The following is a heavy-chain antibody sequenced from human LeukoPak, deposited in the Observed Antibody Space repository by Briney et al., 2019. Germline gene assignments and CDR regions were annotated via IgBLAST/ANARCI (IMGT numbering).Heavy chain of an antibody. CDR2: ISYDGTYI. Sequence: GRSLRLSCAASGFTFDDYAMHWVRQAPGKGLEWVAVISYDGTYIYYSDSVKGRFTISRDNSKNTLYLQMNNPTIDDTALYYCARGAAVTALFDYWGQGTLVTVSS. J-gene: IGHJ4*02. D-gene: IGHD4-17*01. CDR1: GFTFDDYA. CDR3: ARGAAVTALFDY. V-gene: IGHV3-30*03.